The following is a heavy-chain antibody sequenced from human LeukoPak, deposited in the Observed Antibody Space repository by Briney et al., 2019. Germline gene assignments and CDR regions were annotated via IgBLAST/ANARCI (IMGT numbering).Heavy chain of an antibody. V-gene: IGHV1-69*05. J-gene: IGHJ4*02. CDR2: IIPIFGTA. CDR3: ARGGQLSTGAYFDY. CDR1: GGTFSSYA. D-gene: IGHD6-6*01. Sequence: ASVKVSCKASGGTFSSYAISWVRQAPGQGLEWMGGIIPIFGTANYAQKFQGRVTITTDESTSTAYMELSSLRSEDTAVYYCARGGQLSTGAYFDYWGQGTLVTIAS.